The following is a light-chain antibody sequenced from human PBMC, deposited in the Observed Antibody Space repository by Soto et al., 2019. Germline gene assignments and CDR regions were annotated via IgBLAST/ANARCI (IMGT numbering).Light chain of an antibody. Sequence: DIQMTQSPSTLSASVGDRVTITCRASQSISSWLAWYQQKPGKAPQLPIYDASRLASVVPSRFRGSGSGTEFTLTISSLQPDDFATYCCQQYNSYSGTCGQGTKLEIK. CDR3: QQYNSYSGT. V-gene: IGKV1-5*01. J-gene: IGKJ2*01. CDR1: QSISSW. CDR2: DAS.